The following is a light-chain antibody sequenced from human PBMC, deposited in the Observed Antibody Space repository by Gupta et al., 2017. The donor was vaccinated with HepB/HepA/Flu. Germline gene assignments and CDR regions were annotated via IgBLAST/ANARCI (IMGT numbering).Light chain of an antibody. V-gene: IGKV3-20*01. J-gene: IGKJ1*01. Sequence: ELMLTQSSGTLSLSPGERATLPCRASQSVSSSYLAWYQQKPGHAPRLLIYGASSRATGIPDRFSGSGCGTDFTLTISRLGPEDFAVYYCQQYGSSPWGTFGQGTKVEIK. CDR1: QSVSSSY. CDR2: GAS. CDR3: QQYGSSPWGT.